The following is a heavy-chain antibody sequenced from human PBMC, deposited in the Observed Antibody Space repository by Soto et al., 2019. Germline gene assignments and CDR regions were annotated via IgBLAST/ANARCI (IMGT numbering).Heavy chain of an antibody. Sequence: QVQLVESGGGVVQPGRSLRLSCAASGFTFSSYGMHWVRHAPGKGLEWVAVISYDGSNKYYADSVKGRFTISRDNSKNTLYLQMNSLRAEDTAVYYCAKDSEYYDFWSGYYTGHDYWGQGTLVTVSS. CDR2: ISYDGSNK. J-gene: IGHJ4*02. D-gene: IGHD3-3*01. CDR1: GFTFSSYG. V-gene: IGHV3-30*18. CDR3: AKDSEYYDFWSGYYTGHDY.